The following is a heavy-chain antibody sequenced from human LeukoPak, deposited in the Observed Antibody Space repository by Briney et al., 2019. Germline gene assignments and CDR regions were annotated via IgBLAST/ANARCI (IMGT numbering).Heavy chain of an antibody. D-gene: IGHD6-6*01. CDR1: GGSISSYY. CDR2: IYTSGST. J-gene: IGHJ5*02. CDR3: ARGAEYSSSAGWFDP. Sequence: SETLSLTCTVSGGSISSYYWSWIRQPAGKGLEWIGRIYTSGSTNYNPSLKSRVTMSVDTSKNQFSLKLSSVTAADTAVYYCARGAEYSSSAGWFDPWGQGTLVTVTS. V-gene: IGHV4-4*07.